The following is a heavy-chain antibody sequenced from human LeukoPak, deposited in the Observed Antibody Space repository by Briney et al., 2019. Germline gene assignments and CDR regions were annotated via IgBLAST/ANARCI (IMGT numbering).Heavy chain of an antibody. CDR2: IYYSGST. V-gene: IGHV4-59*08. Sequence: SETLSLTCTVSGGSISSHYWSWSRQPPGKGLEWIGYIYYSGSTNYNPSLKSRVTISVDTSKNQFSLKLSSVTAADTAVYYCARLQVRYYYYGMDVWGQGTTVTVSS. J-gene: IGHJ6*02. CDR1: GGSISSHY. CDR3: ARLQVRYYYYGMDV.